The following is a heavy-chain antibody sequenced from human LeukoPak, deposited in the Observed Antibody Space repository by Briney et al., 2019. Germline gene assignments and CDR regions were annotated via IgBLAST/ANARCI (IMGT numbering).Heavy chain of an antibody. J-gene: IGHJ4*02. Sequence: GGSLRLSCAASGFTFSSYAMHWVRQAPGKGLEWVAVISYDGGNKYYADSVKGRFTISRDNSKNTLYLQMNSLRAEDTAVYYCARDHYSSGSYWAQGTLVTVSS. D-gene: IGHD6-19*01. CDR2: ISYDGGNK. CDR1: GFTFSSYA. CDR3: ARDHYSSGSY. V-gene: IGHV3-30*04.